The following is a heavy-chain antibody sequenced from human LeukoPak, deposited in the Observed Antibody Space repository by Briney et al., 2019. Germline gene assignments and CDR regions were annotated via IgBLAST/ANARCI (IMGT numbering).Heavy chain of an antibody. Sequence: PGRSLRLSCAASGFTFSSYAMHWVRQAPGKGLEWVAVISYDGSNKYYADSVKGRFTISRDNSKNTLYLQMNSLRAEDTAVYYCAKGGFGELSKSRGVSDWGQGTLVTVSP. CDR1: GFTFSSYA. J-gene: IGHJ4*02. CDR2: ISYDGSNK. V-gene: IGHV3-30-3*01. CDR3: AKGGFGELSKSRGVSD. D-gene: IGHD3-10*01.